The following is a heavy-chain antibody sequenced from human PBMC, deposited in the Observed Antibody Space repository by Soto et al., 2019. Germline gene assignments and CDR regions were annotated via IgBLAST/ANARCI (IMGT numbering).Heavy chain of an antibody. Sequence: SETLSLTCTVSGGSISSDDYYWSWIRQAPGRGLEWIGYIHSSGSIYSNPSLKSRATMSIDTAGNQFSLKVSSVTVADTAVYYCARDLDGLHDDTSGPVPRPGWGQGNLVTSPQ. CDR3: ARDLDGLHDDTSGPVPRPG. D-gene: IGHD3-22*01. V-gene: IGHV4-30-4*02. CDR2: IHSSGSI. CDR1: GGSISSDDYY. J-gene: IGHJ1*01.